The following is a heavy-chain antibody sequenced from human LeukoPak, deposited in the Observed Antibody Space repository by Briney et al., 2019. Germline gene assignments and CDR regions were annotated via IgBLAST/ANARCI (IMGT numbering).Heavy chain of an antibody. CDR1: GFTFRNYV. CDR3: AREGYYGSGSPPSLYFDY. V-gene: IGHV3-30-3*01. CDR2: TSSDLNVK. D-gene: IGHD3-10*01. J-gene: IGHJ4*02. Sequence: GGSLRLSYAASGFTFRNYVIHWVRQAPGKGLEWVAVTSSDLNVKLYADSVKGRFTISRDNSRSTLYLQMNSLRPEDTAIYYCAREGYYGSGSPPSLYFDYWGQGTLVTVSS.